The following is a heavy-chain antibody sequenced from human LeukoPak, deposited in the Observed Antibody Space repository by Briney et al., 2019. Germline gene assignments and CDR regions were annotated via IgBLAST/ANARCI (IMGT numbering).Heavy chain of an antibody. CDR1: GFTFSNYA. J-gene: IGHJ4*02. V-gene: IGHV3-23*01. CDR2: ISGSGGST. D-gene: IGHD2-15*01. CDR3: AKGILSVNDY. Sequence: GGSLRLSCAASGFTFSNYAMSWVRQAPGKGLEWVSVISGSGGSTYYADSVKGRFTISRGNSKNTLSLQMNSLRAEDTAVYYCAKGILSVNDYWGQGTLVTVSS.